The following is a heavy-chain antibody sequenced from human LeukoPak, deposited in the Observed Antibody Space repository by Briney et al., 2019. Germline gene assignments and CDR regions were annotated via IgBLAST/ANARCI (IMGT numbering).Heavy chain of an antibody. V-gene: IGHV1-69*06. CDR3: ASSDGDYGINYFDY. J-gene: IGHJ4*02. CDR1: GGTFSSYA. Sequence: SVKVSCKASGGTFSSYAISGVRQAPGQGLEWMGGIIPIFGTANYAQKFQGRVTITADKSTSTAYMELSSLRSEDTAVYYCASSDGDYGINYFDYWGQGTLVTVSS. D-gene: IGHD4-17*01. CDR2: IIPIFGTA.